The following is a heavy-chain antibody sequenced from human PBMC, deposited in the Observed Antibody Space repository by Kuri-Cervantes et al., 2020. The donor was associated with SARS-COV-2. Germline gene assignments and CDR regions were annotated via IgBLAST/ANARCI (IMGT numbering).Heavy chain of an antibody. D-gene: IGHD1-14*01. V-gene: IGHV1-69*13. CDR1: GYTFTGYY. CDR3: AKEIQYSYKRTNFDS. J-gene: IGHJ4*02. CDR2: SIPVLSAT. Sequence: SVKVSCKASGYTFTGYYMHWERQAPGPGLEWMGDSIPVLSATNYAQRFQGRVTISADESTRSAYLELSSLTSEDTAVYYCAKEIQYSYKRTNFDSWGQGTLVTVSS.